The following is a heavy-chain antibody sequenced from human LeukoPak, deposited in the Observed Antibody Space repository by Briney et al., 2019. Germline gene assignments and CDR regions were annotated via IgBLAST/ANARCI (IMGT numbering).Heavy chain of an antibody. CDR3: ARGITIFGVPNYFDY. V-gene: IGHV3-7*01. CDR1: GFTFSSYW. Sequence: GGSLRLSCAASGFTFSSYWMSWVRQAPGKGLEWVANIKQDGSEKYYVDSVKGRFTISRDNAKNSLYLQMNSLRAEDTAVYYCARGITIFGVPNYFDYWGQGTLVTVSS. D-gene: IGHD3-3*01. J-gene: IGHJ4*02. CDR2: IKQDGSEK.